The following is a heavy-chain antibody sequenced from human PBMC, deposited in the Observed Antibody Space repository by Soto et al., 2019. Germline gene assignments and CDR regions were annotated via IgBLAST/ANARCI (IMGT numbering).Heavy chain of an antibody. Sequence: EVQLVGSGGGLAKPGGSLTLSCAASGFTFSSYTMNWGRQAPGKGLEWVSSISSSSSDIYYADSVKGRFTISRDNAKNSLYLQMNSLRDEDTAVYYCAIERYGMEVWGQGTTVTVSS. D-gene: IGHD6-25*01. J-gene: IGHJ6*02. V-gene: IGHV3-21*01. CDR1: GFTFSSYT. CDR3: AIERYGMEV. CDR2: ISSSSSDI.